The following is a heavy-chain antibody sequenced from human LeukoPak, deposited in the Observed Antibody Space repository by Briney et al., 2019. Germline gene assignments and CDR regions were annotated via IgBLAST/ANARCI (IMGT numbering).Heavy chain of an antibody. CDR2: IKHNGSEK. Sequence: GGSLRLSCAASGFTFSSYWMSWVRQAPGKGLEWVANIKHNGSEKYYVDSVKGRFTISRDNAKNSLYLQMNSLRAEDTAVYYCARDRGEMAFDYWGQGTLVTVSS. V-gene: IGHV3-7*05. CDR1: GFTFSSYW. CDR3: ARDRGEMAFDY. D-gene: IGHD5-24*01. J-gene: IGHJ4*02.